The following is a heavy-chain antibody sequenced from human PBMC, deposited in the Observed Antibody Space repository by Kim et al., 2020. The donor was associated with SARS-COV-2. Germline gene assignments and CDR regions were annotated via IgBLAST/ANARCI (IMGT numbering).Heavy chain of an antibody. V-gene: IGHV4-39*01. CDR2: IYYSGST. CDR1: GGSISSSSYY. J-gene: IGHJ4*02. CDR3: ARHYRDRLGPYGSGKPWSY. Sequence: SETLSLTCTVSGGSISSSSYYWGWIRQPPGKGLEWIGSIYYSGSTYYNPSLKSRVTISVDTSKNQFSLKLSSVTAADTAVYYCARHYRDRLGPYGSGKPWSYWGQGTLVTVSS. D-gene: IGHD3-10*01.